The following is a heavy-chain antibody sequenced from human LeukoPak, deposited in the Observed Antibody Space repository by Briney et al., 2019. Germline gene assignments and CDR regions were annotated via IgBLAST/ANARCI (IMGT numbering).Heavy chain of an antibody. CDR3: AKGIVVVPAARVYYFDY. CDR1: GFTFSSYA. D-gene: IGHD2-2*01. Sequence: GGSLRLSCAASGFTFSSYAMSWVRQAPGKGLEWVSAISGSGGSTYYADSVKGRFTISRDNSKNTLYLQMNSLRAEDTAVYYCAKGIVVVPAARVYYFDYWGQGTLVTVSS. V-gene: IGHV3-23*01. CDR2: ISGSGGST. J-gene: IGHJ4*02.